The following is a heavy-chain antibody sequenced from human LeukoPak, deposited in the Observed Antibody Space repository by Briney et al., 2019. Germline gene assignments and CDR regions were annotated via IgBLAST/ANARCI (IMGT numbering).Heavy chain of an antibody. CDR3: ARVGDYYDSSGYHDY. J-gene: IGHJ4*02. D-gene: IGHD3-22*01. CDR1: GGSFSGYY. Sequence: PSETLSLTCAVSGGSFSGYYWSWIRQPPGKGLEWIGEINHSGSTNYNPSLKSRVTISVDTSKNQFSLKLSSVTAADTAVYYCARVGDYYDSSGYHDYWGQGTLVTVSS. V-gene: IGHV4-34*01. CDR2: INHSGST.